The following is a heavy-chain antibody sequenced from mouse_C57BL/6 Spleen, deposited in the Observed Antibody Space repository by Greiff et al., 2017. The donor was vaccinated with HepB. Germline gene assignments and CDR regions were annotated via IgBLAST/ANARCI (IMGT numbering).Heavy chain of an antibody. CDR1: GFNIKDDY. Sequence: VHVKQSGAELVRPGASVKLSCTASGFNIKDDYMHWAKQRPEQGLEWIGWIDPENGDTEYASKFQGKGTITADTSSNTAYLQLSSLTSDDTAVYYFTTYRYGRSYDWYFDVWGTGTTVTVSS. V-gene: IGHV14-4*01. J-gene: IGHJ1*03. D-gene: IGHD1-1*01. CDR2: IDPENGDT. CDR3: TTYRYGRSYDWYFDV.